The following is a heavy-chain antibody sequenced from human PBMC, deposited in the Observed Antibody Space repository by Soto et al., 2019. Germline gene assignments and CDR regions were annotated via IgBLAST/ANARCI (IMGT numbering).Heavy chain of an antibody. CDR3: ARGSIAARLRWFDP. CDR1: GGSFSGYY. Sequence: PSETLSLTCAVYGGSFSGYYWSWIRQPPGKGLEWIGEINHSGSTNYNPSLKSRVTISVDTSKNQFSLKLSSVTAADTAVYYCARGSIAARLRWFDPWGQGTLVTVSS. J-gene: IGHJ5*02. CDR2: INHSGST. V-gene: IGHV4-34*01. D-gene: IGHD6-6*01.